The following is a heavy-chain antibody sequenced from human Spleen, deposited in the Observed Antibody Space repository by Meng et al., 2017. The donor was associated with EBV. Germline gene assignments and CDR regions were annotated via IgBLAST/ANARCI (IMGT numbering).Heavy chain of an antibody. V-gene: IGHV4-39*01. D-gene: IGHD1-1*01. CDR1: GGSISSRSDF. CDR3: ARNSDWNDFDS. J-gene: IGHJ4*02. Sequence: QLPRQESGPGLVQPSETRSLPCPVSGGSISSRSDFWAWIRQPPGKGLEWIGSFYYSMTTYYNPSLKSRITISVDTSKNQLSLKLSSVTAADTAVYFCARNSDWNDFDSWGQGTLVTVSS. CDR2: FYYSMTT.